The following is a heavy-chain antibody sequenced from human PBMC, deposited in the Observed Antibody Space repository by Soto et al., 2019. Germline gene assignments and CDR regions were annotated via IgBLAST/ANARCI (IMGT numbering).Heavy chain of an antibody. J-gene: IGHJ4*02. CDR1: GFTFSNAW. CDR3: TTDYCSSTSCYYY. CDR2: IKSKTDGGTT. Sequence: GGSLRLSCAASGFTFSNAWRSWVRQAPGKGLEWVGRIKSKTDGGTTDYAAPVKGRFTISRDDSKNTLYLQMNSLKTEDTAVYYCTTDYCSSTSCYYYWGQGTLVTVSS. D-gene: IGHD2-2*01. V-gene: IGHV3-15*01.